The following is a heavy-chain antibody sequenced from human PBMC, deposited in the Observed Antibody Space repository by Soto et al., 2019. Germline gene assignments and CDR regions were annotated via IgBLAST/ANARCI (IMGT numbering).Heavy chain of an antibody. CDR2: IYYSGST. V-gene: IGHV4-61*08. D-gene: IGHD3-10*01. J-gene: IGHJ3*02. CDR3: ARVWGGAFDI. Sequence: SETLSLTCTVSGGSISSGDYSWNWIRQPPGKGLEWIGYIYYSGSTNYNPSLKCRVTISVDTSKNHFSLKLSSVTAADTAVYYCARVWGGAFDIWGQGTMVTVSS. CDR1: GGSISSGDYS.